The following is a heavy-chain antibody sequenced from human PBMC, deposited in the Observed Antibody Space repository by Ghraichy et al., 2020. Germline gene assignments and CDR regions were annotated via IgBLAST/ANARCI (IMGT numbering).Heavy chain of an antibody. V-gene: IGHV4-59*08. J-gene: IGHJ6*02. Sequence: SETLSLTCTVSGGSISSYYWSWIRQPPGKGLEWIGYIYYSGSTNYNPSLKSRVTISVDTSKNQFSLKLSSVTAADTAVYYCAKTLGYSSSWYRYYYYGMDVWGQGTTVTVSS. CDR2: IYYSGST. D-gene: IGHD6-13*01. CDR1: GGSISSYY. CDR3: AKTLGYSSSWYRYYYYGMDV.